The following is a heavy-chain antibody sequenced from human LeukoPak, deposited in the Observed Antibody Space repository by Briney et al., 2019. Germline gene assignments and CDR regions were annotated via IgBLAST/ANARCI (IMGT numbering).Heavy chain of an antibody. J-gene: IGHJ5*02. D-gene: IGHD6-19*01. Sequence: ASVKVSCKASGYTFTSSGISWVLQAPGQGLEWMGWISAYNGNTNYAQKLQGRVTMTTDTSTSTAYMELRSLRSNDTAVYYCARDGPREQWLVERWFDPWGQGTLVTVSS. CDR1: GYTFTSSG. CDR2: ISAYNGNT. V-gene: IGHV1-18*01. CDR3: ARDGPREQWLVERWFDP.